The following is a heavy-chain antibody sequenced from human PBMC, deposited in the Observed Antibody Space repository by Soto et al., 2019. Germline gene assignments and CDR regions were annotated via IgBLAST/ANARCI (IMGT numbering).Heavy chain of an antibody. J-gene: IGHJ4*02. CDR2: IYTSGNT. D-gene: IGHD1-7*01. V-gene: IGHV4-4*07. CDR3: ARESGDNWDYEAY. Sequence: SETLSLTCTVSGGSISSYHWSWVRQSAGKGLEWIGRIYTSGNTHYNPSLKSRVTVSIDTSKNQFFLTVNSVTAADSAVYYCARESGDNWDYEAYWGQGTPVTVS. CDR1: GGSISSYH.